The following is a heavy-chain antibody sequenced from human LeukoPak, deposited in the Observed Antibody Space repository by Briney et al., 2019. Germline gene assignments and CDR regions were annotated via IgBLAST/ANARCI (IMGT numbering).Heavy chain of an antibody. CDR2: IYYSGST. Sequence: SETLSLTCTVSGGSISSYYWSWIRQPPGKGLEWIGYIYYSGSTNYNPSLKSRVTISVDTSKNQFSLKLSSVTAADTAVYYCAAHYGDYDAFDIWGQGTMVTVSS. CDR1: GGSISSYY. CDR3: AAHYGDYDAFDI. D-gene: IGHD4-17*01. V-gene: IGHV4-59*01. J-gene: IGHJ3*02.